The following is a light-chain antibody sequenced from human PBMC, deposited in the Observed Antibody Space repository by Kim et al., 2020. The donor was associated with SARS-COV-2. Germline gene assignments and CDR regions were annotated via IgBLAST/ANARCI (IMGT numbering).Light chain of an antibody. CDR3: PQRSNWPYT. CDR1: QSVSDY. J-gene: IGKJ2*01. V-gene: IGKV3-11*01. CDR2: DAS. Sequence: EIVLTQSPATLSLSPGERATLSCRASQSVSDYLGWYQQKPGQAPTLLIYDASYRATGIPERFSGSGSGTDFTLTIRSLEPEDFAVYYCPQRSNWPYTFGQGTKLEIK.